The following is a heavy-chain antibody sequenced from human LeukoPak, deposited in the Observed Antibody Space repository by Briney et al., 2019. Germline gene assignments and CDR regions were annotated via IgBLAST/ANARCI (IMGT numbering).Heavy chain of an antibody. D-gene: IGHD5-24*01. V-gene: IGHV1-3*01. CDR2: INAGNGNT. J-gene: IGHJ4*02. CDR1: GYTFTSYA. Sequence: ASVKVSCKASGYTFTSYAMHWVRQAPGQRLEWMGWINAGNGNTKYSQKFQGRVTITRDTSASTAYMELSSLRSEDTAVYYCARGSEMATSPIDYWGQGTLVTVSS. CDR3: ARGSEMATSPIDY.